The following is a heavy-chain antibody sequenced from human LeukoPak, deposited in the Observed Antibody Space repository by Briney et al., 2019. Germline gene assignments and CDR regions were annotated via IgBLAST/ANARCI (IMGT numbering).Heavy chain of an antibody. CDR2: ISSSSSYI. CDR1: GFTFSSYG. V-gene: IGHV3-21*01. Sequence: PGRSLRLSCAASGFTFSSYGMHWVRQAPGKGLEWVSSISSSSSYIYYADSVKGRFTISRDNARNSLYLQMNSLRAEDTAVYYCARRFYGSGSYLYYFDYWGQGTLVTVSS. CDR3: ARRFYGSGSYLYYFDY. J-gene: IGHJ4*02. D-gene: IGHD3-10*01.